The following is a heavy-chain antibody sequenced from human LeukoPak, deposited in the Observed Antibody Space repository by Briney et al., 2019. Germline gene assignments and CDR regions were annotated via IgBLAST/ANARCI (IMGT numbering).Heavy chain of an antibody. CDR3: TGVSRSSWYDY. CDR2: ISGSGGST. V-gene: IGHV3-23*01. CDR1: GFTFSSYA. Sequence: QTGGSLRLSCAASGFTFSSYAMSWVRQAPGKGLEWVSAISGSGGSTYYADSVKGRFTISRDNSKNTLYLQMNSLRAEDTAVYYCTGVSRSSWYDYWGQGTLVTVSS. J-gene: IGHJ4*02. D-gene: IGHD6-13*01.